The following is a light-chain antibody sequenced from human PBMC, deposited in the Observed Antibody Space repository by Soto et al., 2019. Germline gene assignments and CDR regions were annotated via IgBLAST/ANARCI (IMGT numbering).Light chain of an antibody. Sequence: EIVLTQSPATLSLSPGERATLSCRASQSVSSYLAWYQQKPGQAPRLLIYDASNRATGIPARFSGSGYGTDFTLTISSLEPKDFAVYYCQQRSNWPPITFGQGTRMEIK. CDR1: QSVSSY. CDR3: QQRSNWPPIT. V-gene: IGKV3-11*01. CDR2: DAS. J-gene: IGKJ5*01.